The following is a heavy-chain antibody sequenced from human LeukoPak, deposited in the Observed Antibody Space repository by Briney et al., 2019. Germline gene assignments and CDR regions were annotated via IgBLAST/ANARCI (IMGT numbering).Heavy chain of an antibody. V-gene: IGHV3-11*01. J-gene: IGHJ4*02. D-gene: IGHD3-22*01. CDR1: GFTFSDYY. Sequence: GGSLRLSCAASGFTFSDYYMSWIRQAPGKGLEWISSISGSGNTIYYADSAMGRFTISRDNAKNSLYLLMNSLTDEDTAVYYCARDRSGGTYYYDSSGYSFWGQGTLVTVSS. CDR3: ARDRSGGTYYYDSSGYSF. CDR2: ISGSGNTI.